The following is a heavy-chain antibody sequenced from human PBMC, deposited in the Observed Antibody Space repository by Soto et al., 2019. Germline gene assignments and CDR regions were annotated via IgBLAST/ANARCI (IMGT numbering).Heavy chain of an antibody. CDR2: IYNNETF. D-gene: IGHD6-19*01. J-gene: IGHJ4*02. CDR1: GASVSSGSFY. CDR3: ARVPLRYSSSHNFDS. V-gene: IGHV4-61*01. Sequence: QVQLQESGPGLVKPAETLSLTCSVSGASVSSGSFYWSWIRQPPGKGLEWIGFIYNNETFNYNPSLKSLVTLSVDTSKHQFSLNLSSVTSADTAVYYCARVPLRYSSSHNFDSWGQGALVTVSS.